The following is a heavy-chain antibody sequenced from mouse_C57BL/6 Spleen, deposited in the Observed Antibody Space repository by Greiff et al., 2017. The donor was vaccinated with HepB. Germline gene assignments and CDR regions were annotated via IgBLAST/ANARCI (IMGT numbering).Heavy chain of an antibody. V-gene: IGHV1-52*01. CDR1: GYTFTSYW. J-gene: IGHJ4*01. D-gene: IGHD2-2*01. CDR2: IDPSDSET. CDR3: ARGDYYGYDSYAMDY. Sequence: VQLQQPGAELVRPGSSVKLSCKASGYTFTSYWMHWVKQRPIQGLEWIGNIDPSDSETHSNQKFKDKATLTVDKSSSTAYMQLSSLTSEDSAVYYCARGDYYGYDSYAMDYWGQGTSVTVSS.